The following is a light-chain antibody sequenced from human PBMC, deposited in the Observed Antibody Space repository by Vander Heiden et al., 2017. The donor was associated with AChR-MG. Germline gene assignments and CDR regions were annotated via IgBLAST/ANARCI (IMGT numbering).Light chain of an antibody. Sequence: DIVLTQSPATLSLSPGERATLTCRASKNVSSRFFLWYQQKPGQAPRLLIYGASSRATGIPDRFSGSGSGTDFTLTISRLEPEDFAVYYCQQYGSLPWTFGQGTKVEIK. V-gene: IGKV3-20*01. CDR2: GAS. CDR1: KNVSSRF. CDR3: QQYGSLPWT. J-gene: IGKJ1*01.